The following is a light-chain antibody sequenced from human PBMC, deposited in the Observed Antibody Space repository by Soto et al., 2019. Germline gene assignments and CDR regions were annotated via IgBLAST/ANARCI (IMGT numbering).Light chain of an antibody. V-gene: IGKV3-15*01. CDR3: QQYEKWPPSIT. CDR1: QPHNNN. CDR2: GAS. Sequence: EIVMTQSPATLSVSPGDRATLSCRAGQPHNNNVAWYQHKPGQAPRLLIYGASTRATGISARFSGSGSGTEFTLTISSLQSEDFAVYYCQQYEKWPPSITFGQGTRLEIK. J-gene: IGKJ5*01.